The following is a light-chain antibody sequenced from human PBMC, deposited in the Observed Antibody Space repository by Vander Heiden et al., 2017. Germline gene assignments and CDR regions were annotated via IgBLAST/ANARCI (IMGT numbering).Light chain of an antibody. CDR1: NSNLGSGSA. CDR2: GNN. J-gene: IGLJ3*02. Sequence: QSALTQPPSVSGAPGQRVTISCTGSNSNLGSGSAVHRYQHLPGRTPKLLIYGNNNRPSGVPDRFSGSKSGTSASLAITGLQAEDEADYYCQADDSSLSSWVFGGGTKLTVL. CDR3: QADDSSLSSWV. V-gene: IGLV1-40*01.